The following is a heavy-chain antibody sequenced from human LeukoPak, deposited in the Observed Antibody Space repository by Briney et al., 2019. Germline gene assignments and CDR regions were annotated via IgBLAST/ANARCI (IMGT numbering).Heavy chain of an antibody. D-gene: IGHD1-26*01. V-gene: IGHV1-2*02. CDR1: GCTFTGYY. Sequence: ASVKVSCKASGCTFTGYYMHWVRQAPGQGLEWMGWINSNSGGTNYAQKFQGRVTMTRDTSISTAYMELSRLRSDDTAVYYCARDGGIVGATSYYYYMDVWGKGTTVTVSS. J-gene: IGHJ6*03. CDR2: INSNSGGT. CDR3: ARDGGIVGATSYYYYMDV.